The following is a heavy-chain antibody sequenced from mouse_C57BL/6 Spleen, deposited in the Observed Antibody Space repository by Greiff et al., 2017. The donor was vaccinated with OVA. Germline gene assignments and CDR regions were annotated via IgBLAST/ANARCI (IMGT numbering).Heavy chain of an antibody. J-gene: IGHJ2*01. CDR1: GYTFTDYE. CDR2: IDPETGGS. D-gene: IGHD6-5*01. CDR3: TRRRDSSLYYFDY. Sequence: QVQLKESGAELVRPGASVTLSCKASGYTFTDYEMHWVKQTPVHGLEWIGAIDPETGGSAYNQKFKGKAILTADKSSSTAYMELRSLTSEDSAVYYCTRRRDSSLYYFDYWGQGTTLTVSS. V-gene: IGHV1-15*01.